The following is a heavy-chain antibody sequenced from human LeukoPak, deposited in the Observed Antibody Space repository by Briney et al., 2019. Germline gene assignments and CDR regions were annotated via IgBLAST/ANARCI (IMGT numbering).Heavy chain of an antibody. J-gene: IGHJ3*02. D-gene: IGHD1-1*01. CDR2: INTNTGNP. CDR3: ARVVARNDGPRIYDAFDI. CDR1: GYTFTSYG. V-gene: IGHV7-4-1*02. Sequence: ASVKVSCKASGYTFTSYGISWVRQAPGQGLEWMGWINTNTGNPTYAQGFTGRFVFSLDTSVSTAYLQISSLKAEDTAVYYCARVVARNDGPRIYDAFDIWGQGTMVTVSS.